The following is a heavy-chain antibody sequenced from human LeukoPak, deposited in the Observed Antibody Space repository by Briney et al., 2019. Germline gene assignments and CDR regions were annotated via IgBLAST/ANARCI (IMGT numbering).Heavy chain of an antibody. CDR3: AKHLSVSRGYYFEY. D-gene: IGHD3-22*01. CDR1: GFTFSSSA. V-gene: IGHV3-23*01. Sequence: PGESLRLSCAASGFTFSSSAMSWVRQAPGKGLEGVSAITGSGGNTYYADSVKGGFTISRDNSKNTLYMQMDRLRAEDTAVFYCAKHLSVSRGYYFEYWGQGAPVTVSS. J-gene: IGHJ4*02. CDR2: ITGSGGNT.